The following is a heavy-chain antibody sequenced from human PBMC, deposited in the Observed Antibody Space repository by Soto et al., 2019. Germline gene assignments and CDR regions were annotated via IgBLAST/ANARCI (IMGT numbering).Heavy chain of an antibody. Sequence: QVQVVESGGGVVQPGRSLRLSCAASGFTFSSFAFHWVRQAPGKGLEWVTAISYNGINIYYADSVKGRFTISRDNSKNTLYLQMNSLRAEDTARYYCARGGAVASSWYFDLWGRGNLFTVSS. V-gene: IGHV3-30-3*01. CDR1: GFTFSSFA. D-gene: IGHD6-19*01. J-gene: IGHJ2*01. CDR2: ISYNGINI. CDR3: ARGGAVASSWYFDL.